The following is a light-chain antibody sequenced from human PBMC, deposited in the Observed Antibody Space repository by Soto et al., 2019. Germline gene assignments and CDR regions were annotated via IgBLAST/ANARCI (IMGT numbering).Light chain of an antibody. Sequence: QSVLTQPASVSGSPGQSITISCTGTSSDVGSYNLVSWYQQHPGKAPKLMIYEVSKRPSGVSNRFSGSKSGNTASLTISGLQAEDEADYYGCSYAGSSTWVVFGGGTKLTVL. CDR1: SSDVGSYNL. CDR2: EVS. V-gene: IGLV2-23*02. CDR3: CSYAGSSTWVV. J-gene: IGLJ2*01.